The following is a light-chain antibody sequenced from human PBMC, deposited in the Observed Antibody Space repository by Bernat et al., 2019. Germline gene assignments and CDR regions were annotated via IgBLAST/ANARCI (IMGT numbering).Light chain of an antibody. J-gene: IGLJ2*01. CDR3: NSVSTTTTPVV. V-gene: IGLV2-14*03. CDR1: RSDVGAYNY. CDR2: DVS. Sequence: QSALTQPASVSGSPGQSVTISCTGTRSDVGAYNYVSWYQQLPGKAPKLMIYDVSKRPSGVSNRFSGSKSGNTASLTISVLQAEDEADYFCNSVSTTTTPVVFGGGTKLTVL.